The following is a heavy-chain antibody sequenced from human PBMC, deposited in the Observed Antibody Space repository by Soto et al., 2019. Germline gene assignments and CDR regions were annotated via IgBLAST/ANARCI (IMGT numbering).Heavy chain of an antibody. CDR1: GVTFSSYA. CDR2: IIPIFGTA. D-gene: IGHD3-3*01. Sequence: GASVKVSCKASGVTFSSYAICWVRQAPGQGLEWMGGIIPIFGTANYAQKFQGRVTITADESTSTAYMELSSLRSEDTAVYYCARDGPTILAKFDLWGQGTLVTVSS. V-gene: IGHV1-69*13. J-gene: IGHJ5*02. CDR3: ARDGPTILAKFDL.